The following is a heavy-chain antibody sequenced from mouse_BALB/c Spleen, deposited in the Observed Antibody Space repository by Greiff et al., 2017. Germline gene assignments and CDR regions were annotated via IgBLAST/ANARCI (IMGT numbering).Heavy chain of an antibody. CDR2: ISSGGSYT. V-gene: IGHV5-6*01. CDR1: GFTFSSYG. Sequence: EVQGVESGGDLVKPGGSLKLSCAASGFTFSSYGMSWVRQTPDKRLEWVATISSGGSYTYYPDSVKGRFTISRDNAKNTLYLQMSSLKSEDTAMYYCARPRWRAYAMDYWGQGTSVTVSS. J-gene: IGHJ4*01. D-gene: IGHD2-3*01. CDR3: ARPRWRAYAMDY.